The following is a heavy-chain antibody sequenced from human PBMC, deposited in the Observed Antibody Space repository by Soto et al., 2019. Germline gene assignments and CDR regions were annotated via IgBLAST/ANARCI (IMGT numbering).Heavy chain of an antibody. CDR2: IYTTGST. Sequence: SETLSLTCSVSGGSIMSYYWTWIRQAAGKGQEWIGRIYTTGSTNYNPSLKGRVTMSVDTSKSQFSLKVNSMTAADTAVYYCARYRREAVAGYTLDNWGQGILVTVSS. CDR1: GGSIMSYY. J-gene: IGHJ4*02. D-gene: IGHD6-13*01. V-gene: IGHV4-4*07. CDR3: ARYRREAVAGYTLDN.